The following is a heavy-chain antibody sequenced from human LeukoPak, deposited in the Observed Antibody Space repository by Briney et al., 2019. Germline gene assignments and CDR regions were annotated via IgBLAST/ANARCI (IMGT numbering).Heavy chain of an antibody. CDR1: GFTFSSYA. D-gene: IGHD6-13*01. J-gene: IGHJ4*02. CDR2: ISYDGSNK. V-gene: IGHV3-30-3*02. CDR3: AKVGGQQLAVDY. Sequence: GGSLRLSCAASGFTFSSYAMHWVRQAPGKGLEWVAVISYDGSNKYYADSVKGRFTISRDNSKNTLYLQMNSLRAEDTAVYYCAKVGGQQLAVDYWGQGTLVTVSS.